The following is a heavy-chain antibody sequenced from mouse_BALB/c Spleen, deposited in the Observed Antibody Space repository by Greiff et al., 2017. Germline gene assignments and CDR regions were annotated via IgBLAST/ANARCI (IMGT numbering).Heavy chain of an antibody. Sequence: DVQLVESGGGLVKPGGSLKLSCAASGFTFSSYAMSWVRQTPEKRLEWVASISSGGSTYYPDSVKGRFTTSRDNARNILYLQMSSLRSEDTAMYYCARGPVVGGYFDVWGAGTTVTVSS. CDR2: ISSGGST. J-gene: IGHJ1*01. V-gene: IGHV5-6-5*01. CDR3: ARGPVVGGYFDV. CDR1: GFTFSSYA. D-gene: IGHD1-1*01.